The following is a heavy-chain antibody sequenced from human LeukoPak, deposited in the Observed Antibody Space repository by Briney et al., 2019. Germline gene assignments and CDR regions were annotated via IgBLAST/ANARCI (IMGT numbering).Heavy chain of an antibody. CDR2: IDHGGSS. CDR3: ARGYCNGITSCPFIWFDP. J-gene: IGHJ5*02. V-gene: IGHV4-39*07. CDR1: GGSISSGDYY. D-gene: IGHD2/OR15-2a*01. Sequence: SQTLSLTCTVSGGSISSGDYYWGWIRQPPGKGLEWIGNIDHGGSSIYNSSLRSRVTISRDTSKNQFSLKLSSVTAADTAVYYCARGYCNGITSCPFIWFDPWGQGALVTVSS.